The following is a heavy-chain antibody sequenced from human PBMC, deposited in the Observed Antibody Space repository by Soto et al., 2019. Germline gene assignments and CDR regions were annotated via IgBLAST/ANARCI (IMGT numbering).Heavy chain of an antibody. J-gene: IGHJ4*02. Sequence: EVQLVESGGGLVQPGGSLRLSCEVSGFTFSIHAMNWVRQAPGKGLEWVAYIHGTRSIIYYADSAKGRFTISRDNAKNSLFLQMDSLRVEDTAVYYCARDARNADYDYWGQGTLVTVSS. CDR2: IHGTRSII. V-gene: IGHV3-48*01. D-gene: IGHD3-16*01. CDR1: GFTFSIHA. CDR3: ARDARNADYDY.